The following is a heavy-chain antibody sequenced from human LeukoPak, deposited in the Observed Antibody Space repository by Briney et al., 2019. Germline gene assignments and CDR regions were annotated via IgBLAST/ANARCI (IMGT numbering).Heavy chain of an antibody. V-gene: IGHV4-59*12. J-gene: IGHJ5*02. CDR2: IYYSGST. CDR1: GGSISSYY. D-gene: IGHD6-13*01. CDR3: ARDRAAREEQQLSANWFDP. Sequence: SETLSLTCTVSGGSISSYYWSWIRQPPGKGLEWIGYIYYSGSTYYNPSLKSRVTISVDTSKNQFSLKLSSVTAADTAVYYCARDRAAREEQQLSANWFDPWGQGTLVTVSS.